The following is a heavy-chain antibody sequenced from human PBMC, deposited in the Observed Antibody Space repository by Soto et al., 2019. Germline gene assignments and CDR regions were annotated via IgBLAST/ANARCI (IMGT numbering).Heavy chain of an antibody. D-gene: IGHD6-13*01. Sequence: GGSLRLSCAASGFTFSSYAMSWVRQAPGKGLEWVSFISGSGASTYSADSVKGRFTISRDNSENMLYLQMNSLRAEDTAVYYCAKGSSSSWTYFYYYYMDVWGKGTTVTVSS. CDR3: AKGSSSSWTYFYYYYMDV. J-gene: IGHJ6*03. CDR2: ISGSGAST. V-gene: IGHV3-23*01. CDR1: GFTFSSYA.